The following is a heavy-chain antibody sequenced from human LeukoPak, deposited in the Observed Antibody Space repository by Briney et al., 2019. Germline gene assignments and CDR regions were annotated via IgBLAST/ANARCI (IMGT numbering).Heavy chain of an antibody. CDR2: INHSGST. CDR3: ARVVVPGLGYCSGGSCYSVRQYYYYGMDV. J-gene: IGHJ6*02. V-gene: IGHV4-34*01. Sequence: PSGTLSLTCAVYGGSFSGYYWSWIRQPPGKGLEWIGEINHSGSTNYNPSLKSRVTISVDTSKNQFSLKLSSVTAADTAVYYCARVVVPGLGYCSGGSCYSVRQYYYYGMDVWGQGTTVTVSS. D-gene: IGHD2-15*01. CDR1: GGSFSGYY.